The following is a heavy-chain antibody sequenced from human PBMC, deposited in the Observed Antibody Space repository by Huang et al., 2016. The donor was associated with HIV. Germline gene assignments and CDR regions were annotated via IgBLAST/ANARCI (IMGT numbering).Heavy chain of an antibody. CDR1: GGTFSGYG. J-gene: IGHJ6*03. D-gene: IGHD3-10*01. V-gene: IGHV1-69*13. CDR2: IVPIFRRT. CDR3: ARGVFDGVWSGDLLPHFYYMDV. Sequence: QVQLVQSGAEMKKPGSSVKVSCTAPGGTFSGYGISWVRQAPGQGLEWMGGIVPIFRRTDYAQKFQGRLTITADESTSTAYMELSSLRSQDSAIYFCARGVFDGVWSGDLLPHFYYMDVWGKGTTVTVSS.